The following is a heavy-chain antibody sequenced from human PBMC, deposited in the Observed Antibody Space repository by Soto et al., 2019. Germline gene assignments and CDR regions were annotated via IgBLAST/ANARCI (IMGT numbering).Heavy chain of an antibody. CDR2: INPSGGST. J-gene: IGHJ3*02. CDR1: GYTYASYY. D-gene: IGHD3-3*01. V-gene: IGHV1-46*03. CDR3: GSGFGEVHQYEVDAFDI. Sequence: ASVKVSFKASGYTYASYYMHWVRQAPGQGLEWMGIINPSGGSTSYAQKFQGRVTMTRDTSTSAVYMALSSLRSEDPAVYYCGSGFGEVHQYEVDAFDIWGKGTWLTSPQ.